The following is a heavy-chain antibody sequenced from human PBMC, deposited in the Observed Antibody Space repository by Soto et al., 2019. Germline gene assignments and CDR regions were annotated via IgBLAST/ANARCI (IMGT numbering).Heavy chain of an antibody. V-gene: IGHV4-59*08. CDR3: ARRNTYYYGSGTYNWFDP. CDR1: GDSISNYY. Sequence: PSETLSLTCVVSGDSISNYYWRWIRQPPGKGLEWIGDVSSSGSTNYNPSLKSRLIVSLDTSKSQLSLKLNSVTAADTAVYYCARRNTYYYGSGTYNWFDPWGQGTLVTVSS. J-gene: IGHJ5*02. D-gene: IGHD3-10*01. CDR2: VSSSGST.